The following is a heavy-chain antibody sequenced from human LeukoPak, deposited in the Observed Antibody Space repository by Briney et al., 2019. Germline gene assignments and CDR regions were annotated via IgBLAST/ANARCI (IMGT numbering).Heavy chain of an antibody. CDR2: ISYDGSIT. CDR1: GFTFSSYA. Sequence: GGSLRLSCAASGFTFSSYALHWVRQAPGKGLEWAAVISYDGSITYYTDSVKGRFTISRDNSKNTLYLQMNSLRAEDRAVYYCARDTYPLVFGYNYGSPDYWGQGTLVTGSS. J-gene: IGHJ4*02. V-gene: IGHV3-30-3*01. D-gene: IGHD5-18*01. CDR3: ARDTYPLVFGYNYGSPDY.